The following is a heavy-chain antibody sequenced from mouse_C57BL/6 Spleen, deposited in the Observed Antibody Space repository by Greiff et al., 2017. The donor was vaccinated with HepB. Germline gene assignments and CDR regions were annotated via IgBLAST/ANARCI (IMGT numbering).Heavy chain of an antibody. CDR2: IDPSDSYT. CDR1: GYTFTSYW. Sequence: VQLQQPGAELVMPGASVKLSYKASGYTFTSYWMHWVKQRPGQGLEWIGEIDPSDSYTNYNQKFKGKSTLTVDKSSSTAYMQLSSLTSEDSAVYYCARRGYYGSMDYWGQGTSVTVSS. D-gene: IGHD2-1*01. J-gene: IGHJ4*01. CDR3: ARRGYYGSMDY. V-gene: IGHV1-69*01.